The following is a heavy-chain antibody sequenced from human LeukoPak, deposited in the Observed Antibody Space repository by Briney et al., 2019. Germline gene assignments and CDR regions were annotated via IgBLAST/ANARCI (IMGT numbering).Heavy chain of an antibody. Sequence: SETLSLTCTVSGGSISSSSYYWGWTRQPPGKGLEWIGSIYYSGSTYYNPSLKSRVTISVDRSKNQFSLKLSSVTAADTAVYYCARVRGRYSSSWYVDWYFDLWGRGTLVTASS. CDR1: GGSISSSSYY. V-gene: IGHV4-39*07. CDR2: IYYSGST. D-gene: IGHD6-13*01. CDR3: ARVRGRYSSSWYVDWYFDL. J-gene: IGHJ2*01.